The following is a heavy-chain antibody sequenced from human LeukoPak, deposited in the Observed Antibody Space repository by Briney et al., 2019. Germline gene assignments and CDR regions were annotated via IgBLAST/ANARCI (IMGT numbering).Heavy chain of an antibody. CDR3: ARSGTKTNGFDY. J-gene: IGHJ4*02. D-gene: IGHD2-8*01. Sequence: SETLSLTCTVSGGSISTYYWSWIRQPPGKGLEWIGYIYYSGSTDYSPSLQSRVTISVDTSRNQFSLRLISVTAADTAMYYCARSGTKTNGFDYWGQGTLVTVSS. CDR2: IYYSGST. CDR1: GGSISTYY. V-gene: IGHV4-59*01.